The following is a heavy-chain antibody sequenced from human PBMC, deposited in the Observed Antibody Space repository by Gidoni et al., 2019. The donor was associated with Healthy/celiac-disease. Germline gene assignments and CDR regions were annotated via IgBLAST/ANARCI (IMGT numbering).Heavy chain of an antibody. J-gene: IGHJ4*02. V-gene: IGHV4-61*02. CDR1: GGSISSGRYY. D-gene: IGHD1-7*01. Sequence: QVPLQESGPGRVKPSQTLSLTCTVPGGSISSGRYYWSWLRQPAGKGLELIGRIYTSGSTNYNPSLKSRVTISVDTSKTQFSLKLSSVTAADTAVYYCALGTGTTTLVDYWGQGTLVTVSS. CDR3: ALGTGTTTLVDY. CDR2: IYTSGST.